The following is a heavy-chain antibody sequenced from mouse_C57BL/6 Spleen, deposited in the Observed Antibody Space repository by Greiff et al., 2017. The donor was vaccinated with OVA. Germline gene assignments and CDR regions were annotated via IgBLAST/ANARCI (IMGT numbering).Heavy chain of an antibody. CDR2: IHPNSGST. J-gene: IGHJ4*01. Sequence: QVQLQQPGAELVKPGASVTLSCKASGYTFTSYWMHWVKQRPGQGLEWIGMIHPNSGSTNYNEKFKSKATLTVDKSSSTAYMQLSSLTSEDSAVYYCARVYYGSPCAMDYWGQGTSVTVSS. D-gene: IGHD1-1*01. V-gene: IGHV1-64*01. CDR3: ARVYYGSPCAMDY. CDR1: GYTFTSYW.